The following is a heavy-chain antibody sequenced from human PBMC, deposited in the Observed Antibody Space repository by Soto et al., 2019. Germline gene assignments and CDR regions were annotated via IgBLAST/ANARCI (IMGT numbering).Heavy chain of an antibody. Sequence: ASVKVSCKASGYTFTSYAMHWVRQAPGQRLEWMGWINAGNGNTKYSQKFQGRVTITRDTSASTAYMELSSLRSEDTAVYYCARDHYDFWSGYDYYYYYMDVWGKGTTVTVSS. V-gene: IGHV1-3*01. CDR3: ARDHYDFWSGYDYYYYYMDV. CDR1: GYTFTSYA. CDR2: INAGNGNT. D-gene: IGHD3-3*01. J-gene: IGHJ6*03.